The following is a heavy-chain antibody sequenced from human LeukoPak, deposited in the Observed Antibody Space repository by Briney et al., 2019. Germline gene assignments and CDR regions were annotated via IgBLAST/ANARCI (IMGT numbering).Heavy chain of an antibody. V-gene: IGHV3-15*01. CDR1: GFTFSNAW. CDR3: TTDRAVATTTKD. CDR2: IKSKTDGGTT. J-gene: IGHJ4*02. D-gene: IGHD5-12*01. Sequence: PGGSLRLSCAASGFTFSNAWMSWVRQAPGKGLEWVGRIKSKTDGGTTDYAAPVKGRFTISRDDSKNTLYLQMNSLKTEDTAVYYCTTDRAVATTTKDWGQGTLVTVSS.